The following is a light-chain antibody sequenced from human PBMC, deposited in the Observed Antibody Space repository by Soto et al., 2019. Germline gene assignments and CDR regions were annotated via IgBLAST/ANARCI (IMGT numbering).Light chain of an antibody. J-gene: IGLJ2*01. Sequence: QSVLTQPPSVSGAPGQRVTISCTGSSSNIGAGYDVHWYQQLPGTAPKVLIYGNSNRPSGVPDRFSGSKSGTSASLAITGLQAEDEADYYCQPYDSSLSGYVVFGGGTKLTVL. CDR2: GNS. V-gene: IGLV1-40*01. CDR1: SSNIGAGYD. CDR3: QPYDSSLSGYVV.